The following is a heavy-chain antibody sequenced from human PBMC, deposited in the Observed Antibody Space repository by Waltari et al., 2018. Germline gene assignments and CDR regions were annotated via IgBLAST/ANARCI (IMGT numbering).Heavy chain of an antibody. D-gene: IGHD6-19*01. J-gene: IGHJ6*02. CDR1: GFTFSSYW. CDR2: IKQDGSEK. V-gene: IGHV3-7*01. CDR3: ARDRGSGWYEVYYYYYYGMDV. Sequence: EVQLVESGGGLVQPGGSLRLSCAASGFTFSSYWMSWVRQAPGKGLEGVANIKQDGSEKYYVDSVKGRCNISRDNAKNSLYLQMNSLRAEDTAVYYCARDRGSGWYEVYYYYYYGMDVWGQGTTVTVSS.